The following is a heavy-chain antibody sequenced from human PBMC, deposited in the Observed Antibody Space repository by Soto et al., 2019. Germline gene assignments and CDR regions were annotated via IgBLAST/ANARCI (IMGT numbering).Heavy chain of an antibody. CDR2: IIPIFGTA. Sequence: GASVKVSCKASGGTFSSYAISWVRQAPGQGLEWMGGIIPIFGTANYAQKFQGRVTITADESTSTAYMELSSLRSEDTAVYYCARVLGYCSGGSCYVGYYYGMDVWGQGTTVTVSS. CDR3: ARVLGYCSGGSCYVGYYYGMDV. V-gene: IGHV1-69*13. D-gene: IGHD2-15*01. CDR1: GGTFSSYA. J-gene: IGHJ6*02.